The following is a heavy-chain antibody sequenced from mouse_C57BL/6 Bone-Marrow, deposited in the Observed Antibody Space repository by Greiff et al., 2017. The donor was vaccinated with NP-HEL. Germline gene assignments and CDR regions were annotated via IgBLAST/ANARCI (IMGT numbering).Heavy chain of an antibody. CDR2: ISDGGSYT. V-gene: IGHV5-4*03. CDR1: GFTFSSYA. CDR3: ARDYYASSAAY. D-gene: IGHD1-1*01. Sequence: EVKLMESGGGLVKPGGSLKLSCAASGFTFSSYAMSWVRQTPEKRLEWVATISDGGSYTYYPDNVKGRFTISRDNAKNNLYLQMSHLKSEDTAMYICARDYYASSAAYWGQGTTLTVSS. J-gene: IGHJ2*01.